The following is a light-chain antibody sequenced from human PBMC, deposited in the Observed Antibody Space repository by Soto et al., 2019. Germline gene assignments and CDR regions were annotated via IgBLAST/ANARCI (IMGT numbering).Light chain of an antibody. V-gene: IGLV2-14*01. CDR3: SSLTTSFTYV. J-gene: IGLJ1*01. CDR2: EVS. Sequence: QSALTQPASVSGSPGQSVAMSCTGTSSDVGAYNYISWYQQPPGKAPKLLLSEVSNRPSGVSDRFSGSKSGNTASLTISGLQAEDEADYYCSSLTTSFTYVFGTGTKVTVL. CDR1: SSDVGAYNY.